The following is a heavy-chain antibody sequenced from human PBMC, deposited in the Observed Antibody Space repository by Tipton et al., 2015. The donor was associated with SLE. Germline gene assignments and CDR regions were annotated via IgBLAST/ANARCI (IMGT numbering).Heavy chain of an antibody. J-gene: IGHJ4*02. V-gene: IGHV3-20*04. CDR1: GFTFDDYG. Sequence: SLRLSCAASGFTFDDYGMSWVRQAPGKGLEWVSGINWNGGSTGYADSVKGRFTISRDNAKNSLYLQMNSLRAEDTALYYCARVRRYSGSYYLDYWGQGTLVTVSS. D-gene: IGHD1-26*01. CDR2: INWNGGST. CDR3: ARVRRYSGSYYLDY.